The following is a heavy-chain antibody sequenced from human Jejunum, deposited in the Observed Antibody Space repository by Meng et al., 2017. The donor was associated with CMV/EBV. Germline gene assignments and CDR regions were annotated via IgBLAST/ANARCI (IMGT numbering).Heavy chain of an antibody. CDR3: ARACRQVSNCYLDS. Sequence: SGFSVSTNYMSWVRQAPGKGLEWVSFIRGDDSTSYTDSVQGRFTISRDNSKNTVYLQMNSLRAEDTAVYYCARACRQVSNCYLDSWGQGIQVTVSS. CDR2: IRGDDST. D-gene: IGHD4-11*01. J-gene: IGHJ4*02. V-gene: IGHV3-53*01. CDR1: GFSVSTNY.